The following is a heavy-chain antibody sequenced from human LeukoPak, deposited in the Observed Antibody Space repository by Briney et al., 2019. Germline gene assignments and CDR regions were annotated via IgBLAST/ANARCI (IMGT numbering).Heavy chain of an antibody. Sequence: GASVKVSCKASGYIFSNFAITWVRQAPGQGLEWVGWISPYNGNTNYSPKLQGRVTLTTDTSTSTAYMELRSLRSDDTAVYYCAKSRVEGDSEYFDYWGQGTLVTVSS. D-gene: IGHD2-21*02. CDR2: ISPYNGNT. CDR1: GYIFSNFA. V-gene: IGHV1-18*01. CDR3: AKSRVEGDSEYFDY. J-gene: IGHJ4*02.